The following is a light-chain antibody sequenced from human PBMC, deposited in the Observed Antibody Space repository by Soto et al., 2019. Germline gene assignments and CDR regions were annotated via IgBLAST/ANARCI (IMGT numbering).Light chain of an antibody. CDR2: EVS. CDR1: SSDVGGYNY. CDR3: SSYTSSSTRD. J-gene: IGLJ1*01. Sequence: QSALTQPASVSGSPGQSITISCPGTSSDVGGYNYVSWYQQHPGKAPKLMIYEVSNRPSGVSNRFSGSKSSNTASLTISGLQAEDEADYYCSSYTSSSTRDFGTGTKVTVL. V-gene: IGLV2-14*01.